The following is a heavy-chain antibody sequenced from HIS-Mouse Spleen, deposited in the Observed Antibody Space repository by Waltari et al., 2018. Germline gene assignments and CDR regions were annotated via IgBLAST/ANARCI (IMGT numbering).Heavy chain of an antibody. CDR1: GGSISSSSYY. J-gene: IGHJ2*01. D-gene: IGHD6-13*01. CDR2: IDYSGST. V-gene: IGHV4-39*07. CDR3: AREIPYSSSWYDWYFDL. Sequence: QLQLQESGPGLVKPSETLSLTCTVSGGSISSSSYYWGWIRQPPGKRLEWIGRIDYSGSTYYNPSLKSRVTISVDTSKNQFSLKLSSVTAADTAVYYCAREIPYSSSWYDWYFDLWGRGTLVTVSS.